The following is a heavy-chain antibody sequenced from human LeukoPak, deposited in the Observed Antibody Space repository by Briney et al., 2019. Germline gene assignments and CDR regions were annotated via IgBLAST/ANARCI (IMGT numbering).Heavy chain of an antibody. V-gene: IGHV4-61*02. CDR3: ARPRPYSSGWYGSPTTHFDY. Sequence: PSQTLSLTCTVSGGSISSGSYYWSWIRQPAGKGLEWIGRIYTSGSYNYNPSLKSRVTISVDTSKNQSSLKLSSVTAADTAVYYCARPRPYSSGWYGSPTTHFDYWGQGTLVTVSS. CDR2: IYTSGSY. D-gene: IGHD6-19*01. CDR1: GGSISSGSYY. J-gene: IGHJ4*02.